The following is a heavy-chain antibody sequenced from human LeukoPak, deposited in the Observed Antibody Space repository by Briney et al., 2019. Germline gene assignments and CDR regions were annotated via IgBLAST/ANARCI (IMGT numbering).Heavy chain of an antibody. J-gene: IGHJ6*03. Sequence: SETLSLTCTVSGGSISSNSYYWGWIRQPPGKGLEWIGSIYYSGSTYYNPSLKSRVTISVDTSKNQFSLKLSSVTAADTAVYYCARIPRIAASGAHYYMDVWGKGTTVTVSS. V-gene: IGHV4-39*01. CDR1: GGSISSNSYY. CDR3: ARIPRIAASGAHYYMDV. D-gene: IGHD6-25*01. CDR2: IYYSGST.